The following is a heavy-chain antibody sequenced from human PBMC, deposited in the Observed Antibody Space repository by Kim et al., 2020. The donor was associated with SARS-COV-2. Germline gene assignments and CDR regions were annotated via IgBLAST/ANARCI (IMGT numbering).Heavy chain of an antibody. CDR2: ISSTSDTI. V-gene: IGHV3-48*02. D-gene: IGHD1-26*01. CDR1: GFTFSSYA. CDR3: ATDRYSGSSYFHFDY. Sequence: GGSLRLSCAASGFTFSSYAMNWVRQAPGKELDWVSYISSTSDTIVYADSVKGRFTISRDNARNSLSLQMNSLRDEDTAVYYCATDRYSGSSYFHFDYWGQ. J-gene: IGHJ4*02.